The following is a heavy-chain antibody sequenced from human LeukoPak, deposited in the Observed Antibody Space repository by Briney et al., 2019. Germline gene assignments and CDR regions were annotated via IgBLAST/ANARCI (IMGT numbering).Heavy chain of an antibody. D-gene: IGHD5-18*01. CDR1: GFTFSSYG. J-gene: IGHJ3*02. V-gene: IGHV3-30*02. CDR2: IRYDGSNK. Sequence: GGSLRLSCAASGFTFSSYGMHWVRQAPGKGLEEVAFIRYDGSNKYYADSVKGRFTISRDNSKNTLYLQINSLGPEDTAVYYCAKDLRGYSSRGDAFDIWGQGTMVTVSS. CDR3: AKDLRGYSSRGDAFDI.